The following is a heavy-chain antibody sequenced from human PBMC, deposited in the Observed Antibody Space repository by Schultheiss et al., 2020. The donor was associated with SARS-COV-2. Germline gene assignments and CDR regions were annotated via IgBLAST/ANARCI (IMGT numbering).Heavy chain of an antibody. CDR3: ARDLCARTTVTTRWFDP. D-gene: IGHD4-17*01. J-gene: IGHJ5*02. V-gene: IGHV4-39*07. CDR1: GGSISSGGYY. Sequence: SETLSLTCTVSGGSISSGGYYWSWIRQPPGKGLEWIGEINHSGSTYYNPSLKSRVTISVDTSKNQFSLKLSSVTAADTAVYYCARDLCARTTVTTRWFDPWGQGTLVTVSS. CDR2: INHSGST.